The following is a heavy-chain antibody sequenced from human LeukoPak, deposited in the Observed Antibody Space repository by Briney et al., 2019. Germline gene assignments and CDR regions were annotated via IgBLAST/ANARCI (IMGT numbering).Heavy chain of an antibody. CDR2: ISGSGGGT. J-gene: IGHJ3*02. CDR1: GFTFSSYA. V-gene: IGHV3-23*01. Sequence: GGSLRLSCAASGFTFSSYAMSWVRQAPGKGLEWVSVISGSGGGTYYADSVKGRFTISRDNSKNTLYLQMNSLRAEDTAVYYCAKETIAVADRVGGFDIWGQGTMVTVSS. D-gene: IGHD6-19*01. CDR3: AKETIAVADRVGGFDI.